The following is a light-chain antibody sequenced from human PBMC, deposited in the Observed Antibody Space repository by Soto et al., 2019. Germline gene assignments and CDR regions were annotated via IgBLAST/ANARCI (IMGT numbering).Light chain of an antibody. J-gene: IGKJ1*01. CDR2: AAS. V-gene: IGKV1-39*01. Sequence: DIQMTQSPSSLSASVGDRVTITCRASQSISSYLNCYQQKPGKAPKLLIYAASSLQSGVPSRFSGSGSGTDFTLTISSLQTEDFATYYCQQSYSTLRTFGQGTKVEIK. CDR1: QSISSY. CDR3: QQSYSTLRT.